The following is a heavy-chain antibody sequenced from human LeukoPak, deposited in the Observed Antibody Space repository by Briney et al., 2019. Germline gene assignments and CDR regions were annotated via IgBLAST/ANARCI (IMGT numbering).Heavy chain of an antibody. Sequence: PSETLSLTCTVSGGSISSYYWSWIRQPPGKGLEWIGYIYYSGSTNYNPSLKSRVTISVDTSKNQFSLKLSSVTAADTVVYYCARGGGNDFDYWGQGTLVTVSS. J-gene: IGHJ4*02. CDR2: IYYSGST. CDR1: GGSISSYY. V-gene: IGHV4-59*12. CDR3: ARGGGNDFDY. D-gene: IGHD4-23*01.